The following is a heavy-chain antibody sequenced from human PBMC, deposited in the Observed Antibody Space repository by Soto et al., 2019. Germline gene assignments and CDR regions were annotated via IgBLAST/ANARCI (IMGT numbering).Heavy chain of an antibody. J-gene: IGHJ3*01. Sequence: VKVSCKASGYTFTSSGMSWVRQAPGQGLEWMGWISAHTGSSEYAQRFQGRVTMTTDRSTSTAYMELRSLRSDDTAVYYCARAFFYQGSDSRGSLXYAFXFXGPXXXVTVS. V-gene: IGHV1-18*01. CDR1: GYTFTSSG. CDR3: ARAFFYQGSDSRGSLXYAFXF. D-gene: IGHD3-22*01. CDR2: ISAHTGSS.